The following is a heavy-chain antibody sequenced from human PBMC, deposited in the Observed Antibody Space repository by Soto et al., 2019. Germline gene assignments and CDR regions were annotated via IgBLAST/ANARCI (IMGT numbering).Heavy chain of an antibody. Sequence: GGSLRLSCSPSGFTFGDYAMNWFRQAPGKGLEWVGFIKSKAFGGTPEYAASVKGRFTISRDDSMIIAYLQMNSLKTDDTAVYYCTRDHYGRGFSSGAFDSWGQGTPVTVS. V-gene: IGHV3-49*03. CDR3: TRDHYGRGFSSGAFDS. J-gene: IGHJ4*02. CDR1: GFTFGDYA. CDR2: IKSKAFGGTP. D-gene: IGHD5-18*01.